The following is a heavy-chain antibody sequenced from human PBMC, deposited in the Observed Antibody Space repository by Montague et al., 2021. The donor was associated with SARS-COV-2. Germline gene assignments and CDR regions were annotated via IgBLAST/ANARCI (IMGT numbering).Heavy chain of an antibody. CDR1: GGSIGSYY. V-gene: IGHV4-59*01. J-gene: IGHJ4*02. D-gene: IGHD3-10*01. Sequence: SETLSLTCSVSGGSIGSYYWSWLRQPPGKGLEWIGHINYSGSATYNPSLKSRVTISIDTPKNQFSLKLSSVTAADTAVYYCARSLDPSGTHYLAYWGQGTLVTVSS. CDR2: INYSGSA. CDR3: ARSLDPSGTHYLAY.